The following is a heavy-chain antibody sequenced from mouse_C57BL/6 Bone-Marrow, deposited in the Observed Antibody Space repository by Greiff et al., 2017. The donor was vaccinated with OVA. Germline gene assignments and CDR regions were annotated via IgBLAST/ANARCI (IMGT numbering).Heavy chain of an antibody. CDR2: INPSTGGT. D-gene: IGHD1-1*01. J-gene: IGHJ4*01. CDR3: ANHYYGSSYYAMDY. CDR1: GYSFTGYY. V-gene: IGHV1-42*01. Sequence: EVQLQQYGPELVKPGASVKISCKASGYSFTGYYMNWVKQSPEKSLEWIGEINPSTGGTTYNQKFKAKATLTVDKSSSTAYMQLKSLTSEDSAVYYCANHYYGSSYYAMDYWGQGTSVTVSS.